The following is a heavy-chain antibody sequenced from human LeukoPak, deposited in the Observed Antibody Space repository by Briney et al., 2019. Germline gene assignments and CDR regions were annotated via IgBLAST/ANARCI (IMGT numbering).Heavy chain of an antibody. CDR3: ARGPLDGYFDY. CDR2: IYTSGST. J-gene: IGHJ4*02. Sequence: SETLSLTCTVSGGSISSYYWSWIRQPAGKGLEWLGRIYTSGSTIYNPSLKSRVTMSVDTSKTQCSLKLSSVTAADTAVYYCARGPLDGYFDYWGQGTLVTVSS. D-gene: IGHD2-2*03. CDR1: GGSISSYY. V-gene: IGHV4-4*07.